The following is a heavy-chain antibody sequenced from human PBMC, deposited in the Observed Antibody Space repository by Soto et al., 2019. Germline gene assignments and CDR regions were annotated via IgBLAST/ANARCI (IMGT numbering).Heavy chain of an antibody. V-gene: IGHV4-34*01. Sequence: ETLSLTCAVYGGSFSGYYWSWIRQPPGKGLEWIGEINHSGSTNYNPSLKSRVTISVDTSKNQFSLKLRSVIVADTAVYHCARFVRSCSGTTCYTRADVWGQGTTVTVPS. CDR1: GGSFSGYY. J-gene: IGHJ6*02. D-gene: IGHD2-2*02. CDR3: ARFVRSCSGTTCYTRADV. CDR2: INHSGST.